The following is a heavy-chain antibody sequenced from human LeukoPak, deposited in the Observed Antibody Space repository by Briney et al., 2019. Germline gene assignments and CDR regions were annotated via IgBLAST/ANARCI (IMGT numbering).Heavy chain of an antibody. D-gene: IGHD2/OR15-2a*01. CDR1: GFSFNSYG. CDR2: ISVSDGTI. CDR3: TRDTHFYDY. Sequence: VGSLRLSCAISGFSFNSYGMNGVRQAPGKGLEWVSYISVSDGTIYYADPVKGRFTISSDNAKNSLFLQMNRLRVEDTAIYYCTRDTHFYDYWGQGTLVTVSS. V-gene: IGHV3-48*01. J-gene: IGHJ4*02.